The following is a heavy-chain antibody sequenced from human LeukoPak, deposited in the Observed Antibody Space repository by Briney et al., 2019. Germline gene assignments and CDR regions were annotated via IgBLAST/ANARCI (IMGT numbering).Heavy chain of an antibody. CDR3: AKGDKVRISESIDY. Sequence: GGSLRLSCAASGFTFDDYTMHWVRQAPGKGLEWVSLISWDGGSTYYADSVKGRFTISRDNSKNSLYLQINSLRTEDTALYYCAKGDKVRISESIDYWGQGTLVTVSS. D-gene: IGHD2-15*01. CDR2: ISWDGGST. V-gene: IGHV3-43*01. J-gene: IGHJ4*02. CDR1: GFTFDDYT.